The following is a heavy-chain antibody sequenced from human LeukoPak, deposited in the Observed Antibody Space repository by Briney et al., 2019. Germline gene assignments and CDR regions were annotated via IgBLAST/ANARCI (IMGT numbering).Heavy chain of an antibody. J-gene: IGHJ3*02. V-gene: IGHV4-39*07. CDR1: GGSISSTSYY. CDR2: IYYSGST. CDR3: ARHPVSDIVVVTAMLAFDI. Sequence: PSETLSLTCTVSGGSISSTSYYWGWIRQPPGKGLEWLGSIYYSGSTYYNPSFKSRVTISVDTSKTQLSLKLSSVTAADTAVYYCARHPVSDIVVVTAMLAFDIWGQGTMVTVSS. D-gene: IGHD2-21*02.